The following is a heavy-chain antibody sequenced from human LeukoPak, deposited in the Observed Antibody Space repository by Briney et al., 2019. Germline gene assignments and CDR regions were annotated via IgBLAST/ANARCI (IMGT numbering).Heavy chain of an antibody. CDR2: ISGDSGST. J-gene: IGHJ4*02. V-gene: IGHV3-43*02. Sequence: GGSLRLSCAAPGFMFHDYAIHWVRQAPGRGLEWVSLISGDSGSTFYADSVKGRFTISRDNSKNSLYLQMNSLRSDDTALYYCARESESSGWYDYWGQGTLVTVSS. CDR1: GFMFHDYA. CDR3: ARESESSGWYDY. D-gene: IGHD6-19*01.